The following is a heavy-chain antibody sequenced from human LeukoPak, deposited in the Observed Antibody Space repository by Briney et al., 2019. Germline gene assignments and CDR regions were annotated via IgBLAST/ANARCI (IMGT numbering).Heavy chain of an antibody. CDR1: GYIFTSYY. D-gene: IGHD3-3*01. V-gene: IGHV1-46*01. Sequence: ASVKVSCKASGYIFTSYYMHWVRQAPGQGLEWMGIINPSGGSTIYAQRFQGRVTMTRDMSTSTVYMELSSLRSEDTAVYYCASQVNSWSGPPKYWGQGTLVTVSS. J-gene: IGHJ4*02. CDR3: ASQVNSWSGPPKY. CDR2: INPSGGST.